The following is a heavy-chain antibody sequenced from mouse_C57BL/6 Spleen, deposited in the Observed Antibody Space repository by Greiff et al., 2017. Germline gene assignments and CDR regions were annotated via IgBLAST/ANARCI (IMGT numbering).Heavy chain of an antibody. J-gene: IGHJ4*01. CDR2: IYPGDGDT. CDR3: ARGHGDYYAMDY. Sequence: VQLQESGAELVKPGASVKISCKASGYAFSSYWMNWVKQRPGKGLEWIGQIYPGDGDTNYNGKFKGKATLTADKSSSTAYMQLSSLTSEDSAVYFCARGHGDYYAMDYWGQGTSVTVSS. D-gene: IGHD3-3*01. V-gene: IGHV1-80*01. CDR1: GYAFSSYW.